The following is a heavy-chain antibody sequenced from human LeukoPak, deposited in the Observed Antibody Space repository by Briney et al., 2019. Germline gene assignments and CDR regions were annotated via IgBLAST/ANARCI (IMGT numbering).Heavy chain of an antibody. J-gene: IGHJ4*02. V-gene: IGHV1-2*02. CDR2: INPNSGGT. Sequence: ASVKVSCKASGYTFTGYYMHWVRQAPGQGLEWMGWINPNSGGTHYAQTFQGRVTVTRDTSITTAHMELSSLRSDDTAVYYCAKAVKVDDTSGYYGVFDYWGQGTLVTVSS. CDR1: GYTFTGYY. CDR3: AKAVKVDDTSGYYGVFDY. D-gene: IGHD3-22*01.